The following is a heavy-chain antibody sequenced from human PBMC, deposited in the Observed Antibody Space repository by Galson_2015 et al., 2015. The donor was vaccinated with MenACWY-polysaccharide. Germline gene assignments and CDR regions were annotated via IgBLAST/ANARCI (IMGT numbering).Heavy chain of an antibody. CDR2: IPGNGATT. CDR1: GFTFSNYG. D-gene: IGHD4-23*01. V-gene: IGHV3-23*01. J-gene: IGHJ3*01. CDR3: AKAHGGNSVYGSSHV. Sequence: SLRLSCAASGFTFSNYGISWVRQAPGKAPEWVSGIPGNGATTKYADSVKVRFTVSRDNARNTLHLEMTNLRVEDTAVYYCAKAHGGNSVYGSSHVWVQGTMVTVS.